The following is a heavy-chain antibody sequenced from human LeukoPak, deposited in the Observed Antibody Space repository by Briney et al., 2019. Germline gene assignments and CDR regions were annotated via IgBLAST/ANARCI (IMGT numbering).Heavy chain of an antibody. CDR2: IIPLFGTA. V-gene: IGHV1-69*05. Sequence: ASVTVSCTASGGTFSSYAICWVRQAPGQGLEWMGRIIPLFGTANYAQKFQGRVTITTDESTSTAYMELSSLRAEDTAVYYCATTSGYDSHFQHWGQGTLVTVSS. CDR1: GGTFSSYA. CDR3: ATTSGYDSHFQH. D-gene: IGHD5-12*01. J-gene: IGHJ1*01.